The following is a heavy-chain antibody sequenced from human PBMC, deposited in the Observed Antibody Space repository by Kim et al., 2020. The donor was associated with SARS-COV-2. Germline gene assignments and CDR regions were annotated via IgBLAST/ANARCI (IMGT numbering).Heavy chain of an antibody. Sequence: GGSLRLSCVASGFTFTTSWMTWVRQAPGKGLEWVANINEDGGARYYVDSVKGRFTISRDNAKNSLYLQMNNLRGEDTALYYCARWSLDIDVWGRGTTVTVSS. V-gene: IGHV3-7*01. D-gene: IGHD2-15*01. J-gene: IGHJ6*02. CDR1: GFTFTTSW. CDR3: ARWSLDIDV. CDR2: INEDGGAR.